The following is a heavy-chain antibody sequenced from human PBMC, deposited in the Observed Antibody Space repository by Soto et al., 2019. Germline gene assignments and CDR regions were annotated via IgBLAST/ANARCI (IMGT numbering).Heavy chain of an antibody. CDR3: GGDWGEGGENY. V-gene: IGHV1-69*02. J-gene: IGHJ4*02. CDR1: GGTFSSYT. CDR2: IIPILGIA. Sequence: QVQLVQSGAEVKKPGSSVKVSCKASGGTFSSYTISWVRQAPGQGLEWMGRIIPILGIANYAQKFQGRVTITAEKSTSQAYMEVGSLGSEGPGGFYCGGDWGEGGENYWGQGTLVTVSS. D-gene: IGHD3-16*01.